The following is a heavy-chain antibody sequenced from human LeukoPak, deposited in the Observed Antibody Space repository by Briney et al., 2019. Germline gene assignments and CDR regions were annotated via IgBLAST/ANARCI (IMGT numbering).Heavy chain of an antibody. V-gene: IGHV1-8*01. D-gene: IGHD1-26*01. CDR2: MNPNSGNT. CDR3: ARQAQYSGSYRYYYYMDV. Sequence: ASVKVSCKASGYTFTSYDINWVRQATGQGLEWMGWMNPNSGNTGYAQKFQGRVTMTRNTSISTAYMELSSLRSEDTAVYYCARQAQYSGSYRYYYYMDVWGKGTTVTVSS. J-gene: IGHJ6*03. CDR1: GYTFTSYD.